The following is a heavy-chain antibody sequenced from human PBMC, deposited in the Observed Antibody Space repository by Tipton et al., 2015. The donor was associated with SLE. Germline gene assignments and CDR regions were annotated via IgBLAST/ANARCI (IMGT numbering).Heavy chain of an antibody. J-gene: IGHJ5*02. D-gene: IGHD3-10*01. CDR2: IYPDNSDT. CDR1: GYDFFGYW. Sequence: QSGPEVKKSGESLRISCQGSGYDFFGYWIAWVRQMPGKGLEYMCIIYPDNSDTRYSPSFQGQVTISADKSINTAYLQWSSLKASDTAIYYCARYMGETLLKNWFDPWGQGTLVTVSS. V-gene: IGHV5-51*03. CDR3: ARYMGETLLKNWFDP.